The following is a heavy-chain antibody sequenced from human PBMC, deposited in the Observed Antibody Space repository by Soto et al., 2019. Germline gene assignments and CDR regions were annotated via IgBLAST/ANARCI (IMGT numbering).Heavy chain of an antibody. J-gene: IGHJ4*02. CDR3: AKVTFSSVAVEVVGPLDY. CDR2: ISYDGSNK. D-gene: IGHD6-19*01. CDR1: GFTFSSYW. V-gene: IGHV3-30*18. Sequence: VQLVESGGGLVQPGGSLRLSCAASGFTFSSYWMSWVRQAPGKGLEWVAVISYDGSNKYYADSVKGRFTISRDNSKNTLYLQMNSLRAEDTAVYYCAKVTFSSVAVEVVGPLDYWGQGTLVTVSS.